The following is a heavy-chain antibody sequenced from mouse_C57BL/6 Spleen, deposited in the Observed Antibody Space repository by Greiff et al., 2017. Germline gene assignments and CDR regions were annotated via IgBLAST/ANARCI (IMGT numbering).Heavy chain of an antibody. CDR2: IYPRSGNT. CDR1: GYTFTSYG. CDR3: ARGDYGSSYDYAMDY. J-gene: IGHJ4*01. V-gene: IGHV1-81*01. D-gene: IGHD1-1*01. Sequence: VQLQQSGAELARPGASVKLSCKASGYTFTSYGISWVKQRTGQGLEWIGEIYPRSGNTYYNEKFKSKATLTADKSSSTAYMELRSLTSEDSAVYFCARGDYGSSYDYAMDYWGQGTSVTVSS.